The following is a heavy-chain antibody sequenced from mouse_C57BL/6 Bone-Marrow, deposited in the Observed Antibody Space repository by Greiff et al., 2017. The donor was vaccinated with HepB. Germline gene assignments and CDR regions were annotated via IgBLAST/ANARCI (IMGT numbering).Heavy chain of an antibody. V-gene: IGHV5-4*01. D-gene: IGHD1-1*01. Sequence: EVKLMESGGGLVKPGGSLKLSCAASGFTFSSYAMSWVRQTPEKRLEWVATISDGGSYTYYPDNVKGRFTISRDNAKNNLYLQMSHLKSEDTAMYYCARDYYYGSSPFDYWGQGTTLTVSS. CDR3: ARDYYYGSSPFDY. CDR2: ISDGGSYT. J-gene: IGHJ2*01. CDR1: GFTFSSYA.